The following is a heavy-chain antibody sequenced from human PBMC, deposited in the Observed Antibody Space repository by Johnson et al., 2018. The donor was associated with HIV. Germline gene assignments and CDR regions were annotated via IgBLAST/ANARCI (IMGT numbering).Heavy chain of an antibody. D-gene: IGHD3-22*01. CDR2: ISSSGSTI. J-gene: IGHJ3*02. CDR3: ATVVYYDSSARRMYAFDI. CDR1: GFTFSDYY. V-gene: IGHV3-11*01. Sequence: QVQLVESGGGLVKPGRSLRLSCAASGFTFSDYYMSWIRQAPGKGLEWVSYISSSGSTIYYADSVKGRFTISRDNAKNSLYLQMNSLRAEDTALDYCATVVYYDSSARRMYAFDIWGQGTMVTVSS.